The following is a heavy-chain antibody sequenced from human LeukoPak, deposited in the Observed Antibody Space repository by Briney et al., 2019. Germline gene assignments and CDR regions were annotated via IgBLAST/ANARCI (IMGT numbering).Heavy chain of an antibody. Sequence: ASVKLSCKAPGYTFTGYYMHWVRQAPGQGLEWMGWINPNSGGTNYAQKFQGSVTMTRDTSISTAYMELSRLRSDDTAVYYCASALAAAGEAFDYWGQGTLVTVSS. V-gene: IGHV1-2*02. CDR3: ASALAAAGEAFDY. CDR1: GYTFTGYY. J-gene: IGHJ4*02. D-gene: IGHD6-13*01. CDR2: INPNSGGT.